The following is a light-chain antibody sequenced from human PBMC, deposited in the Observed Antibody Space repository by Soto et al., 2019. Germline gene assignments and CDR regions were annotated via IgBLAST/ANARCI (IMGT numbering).Light chain of an antibody. J-gene: IGKJ5*01. Sequence: DIQMTQSPSTLSASVGDRVTITCRASQSISSWLAWYQQKPGKAPKLLIYKASSLKSGVPSRFSGSGSGTEFTLTISSLQPEDFATYYCQQAYSFPITFGQGTRLEI. CDR3: QQAYSFPIT. V-gene: IGKV1-5*03. CDR2: KAS. CDR1: QSISSW.